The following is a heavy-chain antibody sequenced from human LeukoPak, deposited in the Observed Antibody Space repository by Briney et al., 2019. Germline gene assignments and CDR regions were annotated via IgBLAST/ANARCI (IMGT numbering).Heavy chain of an antibody. CDR2: ISGSGGST. J-gene: IGHJ4*02. Sequence: PGGSLRLSCAASGFTFSSYAMSWVRQAPGMGLEWVSAISGSGGSTYYADSVKGRFTISRDNSKNTLYLQMNSLRAEDTAVYYCAEPEGGYYDIRPDWGQGTLVTVSS. CDR1: GFTFSSYA. CDR3: AEPEGGYYDIRPD. D-gene: IGHD3-22*01. V-gene: IGHV3-23*01.